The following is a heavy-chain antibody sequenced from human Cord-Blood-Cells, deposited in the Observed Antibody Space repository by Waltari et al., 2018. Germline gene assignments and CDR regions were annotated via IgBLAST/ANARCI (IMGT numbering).Heavy chain of an antibody. CDR2: IYSGGST. D-gene: IGHD1-26*01. Sequence: EVQLVESGGGLVQPGGSLRLSCAASGFTVSSNYMSWVRQAPGKGLEWVSVIYSGGSTYYADAVKGRFTISRHNSKNALYRQMNSLRAEDTAVYYCARVVGRGRYFDLWGRGTLVTVSS. J-gene: IGHJ2*01. CDR3: ARVVGRGRYFDL. CDR1: GFTVSSNY. V-gene: IGHV3-53*04.